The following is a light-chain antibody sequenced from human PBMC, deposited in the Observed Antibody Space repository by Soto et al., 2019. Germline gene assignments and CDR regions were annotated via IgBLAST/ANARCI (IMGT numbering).Light chain of an antibody. CDR1: SSNIGSNT. CDR3: AAWDDSLNGRV. Sequence: QSVLTQPPSASGTPGQRVTISCSGSSSNIGSNTVNWYQQLPGTAPKLLIYNNNQRPSGVPDRFSGSKSGTSASPAISGLQSEDEADYYCAAWDDSLNGRVFGTGTKLTVL. V-gene: IGLV1-44*01. CDR2: NNN. J-gene: IGLJ1*01.